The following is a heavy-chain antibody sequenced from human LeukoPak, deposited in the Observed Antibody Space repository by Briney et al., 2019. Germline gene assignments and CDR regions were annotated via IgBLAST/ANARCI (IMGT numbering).Heavy chain of an antibody. CDR2: ISPWSDYI. CDR3: ARDGRITMVRGVIA. J-gene: IGHJ4*02. Sequence: GGSLRLSCAASGFDFSSYSMNWVRQAPGKGLEWVSAISPWSDYIYYVDSVKGRFTISRDNAKNSLYLQMNSLRAEDTAVYYCARDGRITMVRGVIAWGQGTLVTVSS. D-gene: IGHD3-10*01. V-gene: IGHV3-21*01. CDR1: GFDFSSYS.